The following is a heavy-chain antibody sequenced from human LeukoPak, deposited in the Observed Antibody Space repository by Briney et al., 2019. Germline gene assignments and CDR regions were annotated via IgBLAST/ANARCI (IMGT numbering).Heavy chain of an antibody. CDR2: INHSGST. CDR1: GGSFSGYY. J-gene: IGHJ5*02. Sequence: SETLSLTCAVYGGSFSGYYWSWIRQPPGKGLEWIGEINHSGSTNYNPSLKSRVTISADTSKNQFSLKLSSVTAADTAVYYCARGARTPSGYGSRTAGRANWFDPWGQGTLVTVSS. D-gene: IGHD5-12*01. CDR3: ARGARTPSGYGSRTAGRANWFDP. V-gene: IGHV4-34*01.